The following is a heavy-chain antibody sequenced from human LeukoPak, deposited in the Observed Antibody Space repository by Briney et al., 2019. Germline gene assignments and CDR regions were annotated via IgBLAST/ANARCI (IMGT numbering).Heavy chain of an antibody. CDR2: IKQDGSEK. Sequence: PGGSLRLSCAASGFTFSNYWMNWVRQAPGKGLEWVANIKQDGSEKYYVDSVKGRFSISRDNAKNSLYLQMSSLRAEDTAVYYCARDVFMTTVTIMGFDYWGQGTLVTVSS. CDR1: GFTFSNYW. J-gene: IGHJ4*02. CDR3: ARDVFMTTVTIMGFDY. V-gene: IGHV3-7*01. D-gene: IGHD4-17*01.